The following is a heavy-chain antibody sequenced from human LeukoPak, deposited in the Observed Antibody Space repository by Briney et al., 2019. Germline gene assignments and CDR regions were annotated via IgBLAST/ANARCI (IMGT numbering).Heavy chain of an antibody. CDR1: GGTFGNYA. V-gene: IGHV1-69*05. D-gene: IGHD2-15*01. J-gene: IGHJ5*02. CDR3: ARDLVCSGGSCYPRWFDP. CDR2: IIPIFGTA. Sequence: ASVKVSCKASGGTFGNYAISWVRQAPGQGLEWMGGIIPIFGTANYAQKFQGRVTITTDESTSTAYMELSSLRSEDTAVYYCARDLVCSGGSCYPRWFDPWGQGTLVTVSS.